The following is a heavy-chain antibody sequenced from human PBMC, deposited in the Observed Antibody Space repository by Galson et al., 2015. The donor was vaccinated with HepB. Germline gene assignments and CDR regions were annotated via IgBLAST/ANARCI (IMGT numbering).Heavy chain of an antibody. CDR1: GFTVSSNY. CDR2: IYSGGST. V-gene: IGHV3-53*01. Sequence: SLRLSGAASGFTVSSNYMSWVRQAPGKGLEWVSVIYSGGSTYYADSVKGRFTISRDNSKNTPSPQMNSLRAEDTAVYYCASYRSRYSGGYYYKPWWSFDLWGRGTLVTVSS. CDR3: ASYRSRYSGGYYYKPWWSFDL. J-gene: IGHJ2*01. D-gene: IGHD3-22*01.